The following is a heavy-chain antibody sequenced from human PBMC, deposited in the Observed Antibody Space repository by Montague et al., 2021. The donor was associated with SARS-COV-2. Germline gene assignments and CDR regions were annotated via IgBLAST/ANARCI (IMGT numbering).Heavy chain of an antibody. CDR1: GGSISSYY. J-gene: IGHJ3*01. Sequence: SETLSLTCTVSGGSISSYYWSWFRQPPGKGLEWIGYIYYSGNTYYNPSLKSRVTISVVTSKNHFTLKLSSVTAAETAVYYCARLKRYFDSSGSPSAFDFWGQGTKVTVSS. CDR3: ARLKRYFDSSGSPSAFDF. CDR2: IYYSGNT. V-gene: IGHV4-59*08. D-gene: IGHD3-22*01.